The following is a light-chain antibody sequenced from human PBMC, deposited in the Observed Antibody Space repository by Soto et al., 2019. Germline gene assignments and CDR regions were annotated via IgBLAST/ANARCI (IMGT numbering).Light chain of an antibody. CDR3: QQYGSSPWT. V-gene: IGKV3-20*01. J-gene: IGKJ1*01. CDR2: GAS. CDR1: QSVSSSY. Sequence: EIVLTQSPGTLSLSPGERATLSCRASQSVSSSYLAWYQQKPGQAPRLLIYGASSRPTGIPDRFSGSGSGTDFTLTISRLEPEDFAVYYCQQYGSSPWTFGQGTKVDIK.